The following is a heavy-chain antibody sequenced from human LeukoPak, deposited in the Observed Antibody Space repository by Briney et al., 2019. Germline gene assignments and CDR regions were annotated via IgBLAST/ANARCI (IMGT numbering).Heavy chain of an antibody. J-gene: IGHJ4*02. D-gene: IGHD3-3*01. CDR2: ISGSGGST. Sequence: PGGSLRLSCAASGFTFSSYAMSWVRQAPGKGLEWVSAISGSGGSTYYADSVKGRFTISRDNSKNTLYLQMNSLRAEDTAVYYCASMGDFWSGYPSPGFDYWGQGTLVTVSS. CDR1: GFTFSSYA. V-gene: IGHV3-23*01. CDR3: ASMGDFWSGYPSPGFDY.